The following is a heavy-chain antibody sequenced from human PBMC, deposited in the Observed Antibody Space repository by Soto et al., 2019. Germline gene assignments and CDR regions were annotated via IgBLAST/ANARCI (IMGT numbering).Heavy chain of an antibody. CDR3: VRESVASGPNYFDT. D-gene: IGHD6-6*01. J-gene: IGHJ5*02. CDR1: GFTFSSFAM. CDR2: IYHSGST. V-gene: IGHV4-4*02. Sequence: EQLLESGGGLVQPGGSLRLSCETSGFTFSSFAMSWVRQAPGKGLEWIAYIYHSGSTYYNPSLKSRVTISVDRSENQFSLKLTSVAAADTAVYYCVRESVASGPNYFDTWGPGTLVTVSS.